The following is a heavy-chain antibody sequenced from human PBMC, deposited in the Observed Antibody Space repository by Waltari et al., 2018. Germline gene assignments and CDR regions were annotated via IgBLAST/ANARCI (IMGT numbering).Heavy chain of an antibody. CDR3: AREYPPGTYSSSWDPVGTFDY. Sequence: EVQLVESGGGLIQPGGSLRLSCAASGFTVSSNYMSWVRQAPGKGPEWVSVIYSGGSTYYADSVKGRFTISRDNSKNTLYLQMNSLRAEDTAVYYCAREYPPGTYSSSWDPVGTFDYWGQGTLVTVSS. D-gene: IGHD6-13*01. J-gene: IGHJ4*02. CDR2: IYSGGST. V-gene: IGHV3-53*01. CDR1: GFTVSSNY.